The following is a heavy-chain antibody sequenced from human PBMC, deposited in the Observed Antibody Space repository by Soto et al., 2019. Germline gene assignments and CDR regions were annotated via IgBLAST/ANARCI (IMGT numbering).Heavy chain of an antibody. V-gene: IGHV4-30-2*01. CDR3: VAARSPQPDYYGMDV. Sequence: PSETLSLTCAVSGGSISSGGYSWSWIRQPPGKGLEWIGYIYHSGSTYYNPSLKSRVTISVDRSKNQFSLKLISVTASYTAVYYCVAARSPQPDYYGMDVWGQGTTVTVSS. CDR2: IYHSGST. CDR1: GGSISSGGYS. J-gene: IGHJ6*02. D-gene: IGHD6-6*01.